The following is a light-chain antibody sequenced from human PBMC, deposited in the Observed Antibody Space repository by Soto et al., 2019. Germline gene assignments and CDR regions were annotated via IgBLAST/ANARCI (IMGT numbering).Light chain of an antibody. CDR2: GAS. Sequence: EIVMTQSPATLSVSPGERATLSCRASQSVSSNLAWYQQKPGQAPRLLIYGASTMATGIPARFSGSGSGTEFTLTISSMQSEDFAVYYCQQYNNWPPEITFGQGTRLEIK. CDR3: QQYNNWPPEIT. V-gene: IGKV3-15*01. J-gene: IGKJ5*01. CDR1: QSVSSN.